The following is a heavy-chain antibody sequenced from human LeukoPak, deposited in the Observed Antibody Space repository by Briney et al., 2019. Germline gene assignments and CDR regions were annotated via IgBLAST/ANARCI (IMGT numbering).Heavy chain of an antibody. CDR2: ISAYNGNT. V-gene: IGHV1-18*01. J-gene: IGHJ4*02. D-gene: IGHD3-10*01. CDR1: GYTFTSYG. Sequence: GASVKVSCKASGYTFTSYGISWVRQAPGQGLEWMGWISAYNGNTNYAQKFQGRVTITADKSTSTAYMELSSLRSEDTAVYYCMVRGTGDYWGQGTLVTVSS. CDR3: MVRGTGDY.